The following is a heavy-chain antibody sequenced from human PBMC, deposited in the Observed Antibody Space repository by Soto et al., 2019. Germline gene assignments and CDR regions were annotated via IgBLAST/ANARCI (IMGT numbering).Heavy chain of an antibody. J-gene: IGHJ6*02. Sequence: QVQLQESGPGLVKPSGTLSLTCAVSGGSISSSNWWSWVRQPPGKGLEWIGEIYHSGSTNYNPSLKSRVTISVDKSKNQFSLKLSSVTAADTAVYYCAVRGELLLGRYCYGMDVWGQGTTVTVSS. V-gene: IGHV4-4*02. CDR2: IYHSGST. D-gene: IGHD2-15*01. CDR1: GGSISSSNW. CDR3: AVRGELLLGRYCYGMDV.